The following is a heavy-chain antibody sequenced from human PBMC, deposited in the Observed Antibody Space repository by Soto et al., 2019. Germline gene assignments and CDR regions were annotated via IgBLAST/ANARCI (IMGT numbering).Heavy chain of an antibody. J-gene: IGHJ3*02. D-gene: IGHD6-19*01. Sequence: EVQLVESGGGLVKPGGSLRLSCAASGFTFSSYSMNWVRQAPGKRLEWVSSISSSSSYIYYADSVKGRFTISRDNAKNSLHLQMNSLRAEDTAVYYCAREWLARGAFDIWGQGTMVTVSS. CDR3: AREWLARGAFDI. CDR2: ISSSSSYI. CDR1: GFTFSSYS. V-gene: IGHV3-21*01.